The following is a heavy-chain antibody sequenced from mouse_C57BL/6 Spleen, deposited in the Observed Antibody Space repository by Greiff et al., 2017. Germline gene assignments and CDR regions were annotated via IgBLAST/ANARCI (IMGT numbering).Heavy chain of an antibody. Sequence: VQLQQSGAELVRPGASVTLSCKASGYTFTDYEMHWVKQTPVHGLEWIGAIAPETGGTAYNQKFKGKAILTADKCSSTAYMELRSLASEDTAVYYCTGYNNFGPWYAYWGQGNLVTVAA. CDR2: IAPETGGT. CDR1: GYTFTDYE. CDR3: TGYNNFGPWYAY. V-gene: IGHV1-15*01. D-gene: IGHD1-3*01. J-gene: IGHJ3*01.